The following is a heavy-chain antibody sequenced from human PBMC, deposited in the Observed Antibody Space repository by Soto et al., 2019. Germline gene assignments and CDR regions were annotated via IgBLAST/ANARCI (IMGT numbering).Heavy chain of an antibody. V-gene: IGHV3-30*18. Sequence: GGSLRLSCAASGSSFSSYGIPWVRQVPGKGLEWVAVISYDGTYKHYADSVKGRFTFSRDNSKNTVYLQMNSLRAEDTAVYYCAKDREYYSSRWPFYWGEGT. CDR3: AKDREYYSSRWPFY. J-gene: IGHJ4*02. D-gene: IGHD6-13*01. CDR1: GSSFSSYG. CDR2: ISYDGTYK.